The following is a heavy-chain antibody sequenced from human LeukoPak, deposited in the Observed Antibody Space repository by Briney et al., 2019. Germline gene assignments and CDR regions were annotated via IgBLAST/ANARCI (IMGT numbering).Heavy chain of an antibody. D-gene: IGHD5-24*01. Sequence: GASVKVSCKASGGTFSSYAISWVRQAPGQGLEWMGGIIPIFGTANYAQKFQGRVTITADESTSTAYMELSSLRSEDAAVYYCARGVSVTGDGYNYGWFDPWGQGTLVTVSS. CDR3: ARGVSVTGDGYNYGWFDP. V-gene: IGHV1-69*13. CDR2: IIPIFGTA. J-gene: IGHJ5*02. CDR1: GGTFSSYA.